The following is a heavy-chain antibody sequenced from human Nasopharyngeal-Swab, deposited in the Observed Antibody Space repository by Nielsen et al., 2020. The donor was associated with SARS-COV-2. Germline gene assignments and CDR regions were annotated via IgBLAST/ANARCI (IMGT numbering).Heavy chain of an antibody. CDR1: GGSISSCSIRSYY. D-gene: IGHD1-26*01. CDR2: FSYTGIT. Sequence: SETLSLTCTVSGGSISSCSIRSYYWSWIRQPPGKGLEWTGYFSYTGITNYNPSLNSRVTISVDMSKNQFSLKLSSVAAADTAVYYCAREVVGGLVDSWGQGTLVTVSS. V-gene: IGHV4-61*05. CDR3: AREVVGGLVDS. J-gene: IGHJ4*02.